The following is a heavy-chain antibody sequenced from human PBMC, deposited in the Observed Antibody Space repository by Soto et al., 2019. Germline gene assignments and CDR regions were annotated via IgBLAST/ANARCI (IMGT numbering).Heavy chain of an antibody. Sequence: PGGSLRLSCAASEFTFSDYYMSWIRQAPGKGLEWVAYISSGSTYTNYADSVKDRFTISRDNAQSTLYLYMNNLRAEDTVIYYCARDDYSYYYYGMDVWGQGTTVTVSS. J-gene: IGHJ6*02. CDR2: ISSGSTYT. CDR3: ARDDYSYYYYGMDV. D-gene: IGHD4-4*01. V-gene: IGHV3-11*06. CDR1: EFTFSDYY.